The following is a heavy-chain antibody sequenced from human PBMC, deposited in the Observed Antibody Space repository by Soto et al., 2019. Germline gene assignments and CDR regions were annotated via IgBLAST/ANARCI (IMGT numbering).Heavy chain of an antibody. Sequence: GASVKVSCKASGYTFTSYGISWVRQAPGQGLEWMGWISAYNGNTNYAQKLQGRVTMTTDTSTSTAYMELRSLRSDDTAVYYCAREISRLLRSLEWLDMNYYGMDVWGQGTTVTVSS. D-gene: IGHD3-3*01. CDR3: AREISRLLRSLEWLDMNYYGMDV. V-gene: IGHV1-18*01. CDR2: ISAYNGNT. J-gene: IGHJ6*02. CDR1: GYTFTSYG.